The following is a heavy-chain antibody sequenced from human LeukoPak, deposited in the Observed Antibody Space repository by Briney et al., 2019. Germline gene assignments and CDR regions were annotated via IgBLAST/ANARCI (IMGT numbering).Heavy chain of an antibody. CDR1: GFTFSSYS. CDR2: ISSLSGTR. Sequence: GGSLRLSCAASGFTFSSYSMNWVRQAPGEGLEWVSYISSLSGTRYYADSVKGRFTISRDNAKNSLYLQMNSLRAEDTAVYYCAELGITMIGGVWGKGTTVTIPS. V-gene: IGHV3-48*04. D-gene: IGHD3-10*02. CDR3: AELGITMIGGV. J-gene: IGHJ6*04.